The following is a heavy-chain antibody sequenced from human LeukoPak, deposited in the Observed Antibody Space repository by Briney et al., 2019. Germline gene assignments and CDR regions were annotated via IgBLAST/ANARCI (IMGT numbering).Heavy chain of an antibody. CDR2: TYYSGST. CDR1: GGSISSYY. Sequence: PSETLSLTCTVSGGSISSYYWSWIRQPPGKGLEWIGYTYYSGSTNYNPSLKSRVTISVDTSKNQFSLKLSSVTAADTAVYYCARGGVPAAIEGEPPLYYYYYMDVWGKGTTVTVSS. V-gene: IGHV4-59*01. D-gene: IGHD2-2*02. J-gene: IGHJ6*03. CDR3: ARGGVPAAIEGEPPLYYYYYMDV.